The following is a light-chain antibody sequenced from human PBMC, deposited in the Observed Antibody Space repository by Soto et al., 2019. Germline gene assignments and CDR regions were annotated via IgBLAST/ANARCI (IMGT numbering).Light chain of an antibody. J-gene: IGKJ1*01. CDR3: HQYNNWWT. Sequence: IVMTQSPATLSVSPGERATLSCRASQSVNSNLAWYQQKPGQAPRLLIYDASTRATGIPARFSGSGSGTEFTLTISSLQSEDFAVYYCHQYNNWWTFGQGTKVEIK. CDR1: QSVNSN. CDR2: DAS. V-gene: IGKV3-15*01.